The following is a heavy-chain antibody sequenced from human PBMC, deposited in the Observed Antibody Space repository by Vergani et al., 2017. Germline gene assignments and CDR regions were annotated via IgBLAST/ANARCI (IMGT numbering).Heavy chain of an antibody. D-gene: IGHD4-11*01. Sequence: QVHLVESGGGVVQPGRSLTLSCVASGFSFRDHGMHWVRQAPGKGLEWVAMISYDGDRRDYGDFAKGRFTISRDSSKTVYLQMNILRVEDTAMYFCSKYLSYSTAWPHVDSRGQGTLVTVSS. CDR2: ISYDGDRR. CDR3: SKYLSYSTAWPHVDS. CDR1: GFSFRDHG. V-gene: IGHV3-30*18. J-gene: IGHJ4*02.